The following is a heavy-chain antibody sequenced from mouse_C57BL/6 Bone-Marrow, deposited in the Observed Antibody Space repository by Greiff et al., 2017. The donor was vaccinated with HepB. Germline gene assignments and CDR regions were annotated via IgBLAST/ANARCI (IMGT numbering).Heavy chain of an antibody. CDR1: GFTFSDYY. CDR3: ARGRLHWYFDV. D-gene: IGHD2-13*01. CDR2: INYDGSST. J-gene: IGHJ1*01. Sequence: EVQLQESEGGLVQPGSSMKLSCTASGFTFSDYYMAWVRQVSEKGLEWVANINYDGSSTYYLDSLKSRFIISRDNAKNILYLQMSSLKSEDTATYYCARGRLHWYFDVWGSGTTVTVSS. V-gene: IGHV5-16*01.